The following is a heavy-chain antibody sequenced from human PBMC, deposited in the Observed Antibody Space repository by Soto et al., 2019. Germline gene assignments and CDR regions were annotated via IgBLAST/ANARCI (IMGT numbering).Heavy chain of an antibody. J-gene: IGHJ4*02. Sequence: XSVKVSCKASGYTFTGYYMHWGRQAPGQGLEWMGWINPNSGGTNYAQKFQGRVTMTRDTSISTAYMELSRLRSDDTAVYYCARALSGYSYGEFDYWGQGTLVTV. D-gene: IGHD5-18*01. CDR1: GYTFTGYY. CDR2: INPNSGGT. CDR3: ARALSGYSYGEFDY. V-gene: IGHV1-2*02.